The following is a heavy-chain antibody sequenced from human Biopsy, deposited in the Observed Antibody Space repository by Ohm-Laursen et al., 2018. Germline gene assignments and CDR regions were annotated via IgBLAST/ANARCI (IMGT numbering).Heavy chain of an antibody. D-gene: IGHD3-22*01. J-gene: IGHJ4*02. V-gene: IGHV3-30*18. Sequence: SSLRLSCAASGFTFSSYGMHWVRQAPGKGLEWVSLISNDGDIKYSADSMEGRFTISRDNSRNTPFLQMNSLKAEDTAVYYCAKDRFPYTSGYSSVFEYWGQGTLVTVSS. CDR1: GFTFSSYG. CDR3: AKDRFPYTSGYSSVFEY. CDR2: ISNDGDIK.